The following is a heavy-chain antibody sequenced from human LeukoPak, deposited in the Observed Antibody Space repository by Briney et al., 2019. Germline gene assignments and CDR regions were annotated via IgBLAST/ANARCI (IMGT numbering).Heavy chain of an antibody. CDR2: IKQDGSEK. J-gene: IGHJ4*02. D-gene: IGHD2-15*01. Sequence: GGSLRLSCAASGFTFSSTWMSWVRQAPGKGLEWVANIKQDGSEKNYVDSVKGRFTISRDNAKTSLYLQMNSLRAEDTSVYYCARYSSVGDLGQGALVTVSS. CDR3: ARYSSVGD. V-gene: IGHV3-7*01. CDR1: GFTFSSTW.